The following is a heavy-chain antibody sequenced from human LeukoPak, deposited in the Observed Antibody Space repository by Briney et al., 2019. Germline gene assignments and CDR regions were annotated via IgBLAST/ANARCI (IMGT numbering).Heavy chain of an antibody. D-gene: IGHD5-18*01. CDR2: IYYSGST. Sequence: ASETLSLTCAVSGGSISSGGYSWSWIRQPPGKGLEWIGYIYYSGSTYYNPSLKSRVTISVDTSKNQFSLKLSSVTAADTAVYYCAREVGGYRYGYRPTELYWYFDLWGRGTLVTVSS. CDR1: GGSISSGGYS. J-gene: IGHJ2*01. CDR3: AREVGGYRYGYRPTELYWYFDL. V-gene: IGHV4-30-4*07.